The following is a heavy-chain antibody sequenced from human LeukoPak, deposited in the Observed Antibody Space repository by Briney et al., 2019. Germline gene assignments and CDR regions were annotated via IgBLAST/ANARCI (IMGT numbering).Heavy chain of an antibody. CDR3: ARGSLYMVRGVITDY. Sequence: GGSLRLSCAASGFTFSSYGMHWVRQAPGKGLEWVAFIRYDGSNKYYADSVKGRFTISRDNSKNTLYLQMNSLRAEDTAVYYCARGSLYMVRGVITDYWGQGTLVTVSS. CDR1: GFTFSSYG. J-gene: IGHJ4*02. CDR2: IRYDGSNK. V-gene: IGHV3-30*02. D-gene: IGHD3-10*01.